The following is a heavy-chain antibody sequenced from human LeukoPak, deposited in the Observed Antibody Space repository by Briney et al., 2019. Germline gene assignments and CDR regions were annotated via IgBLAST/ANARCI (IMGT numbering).Heavy chain of an antibody. D-gene: IGHD6-19*01. J-gene: IGHJ4*02. CDR1: GFTVSTNY. CDR3: ARVRSDTRGWYEFDY. Sequence: GGSLRLSCAASGFTVSTNYMSWVRQVSGEGLEFGSLISTSGTTDYADSVKGRFTISSDDSKNTLYLQMNSLRAEDTAVYYCARVRSDTRGWYEFDYWGQGTLVTVSS. CDR2: ISTSGTT. V-gene: IGHV3-53*01.